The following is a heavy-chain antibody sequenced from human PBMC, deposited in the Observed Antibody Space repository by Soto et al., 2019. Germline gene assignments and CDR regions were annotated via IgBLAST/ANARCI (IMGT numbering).Heavy chain of an antibody. CDR2: INPNSGAT. CDR1: GDTFIGYY. J-gene: IGHJ4*02. CDR3: AREGGYCSGGSCFDY. D-gene: IGHD2-15*01. V-gene: IGHV1-2*04. Sequence: QVPLVQSGAEVEKPGASVKVSCKTSGDTFIGYYMHWVRQAPGQGLEWMGWINPNSGATNYAQKFQGWVTMTRDTSVSTAYMELNRLRSDDTAVYYCAREGGYCSGGSCFDYWGQGTLVTVSS.